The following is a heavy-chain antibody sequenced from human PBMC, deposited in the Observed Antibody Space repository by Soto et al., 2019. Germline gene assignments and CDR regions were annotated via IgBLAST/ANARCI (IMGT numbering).Heavy chain of an antibody. J-gene: IGHJ6*03. Sequence: SETLSLTCTVSGGSISSYYWSWIRQPPGKGLEWIGYIYYSGSTNYNPSLKSRVTISVDTSKNQFSLKLSSVTAADTAVYYCARASPGKIPRHYMDVWGKGTTVTVSS. V-gene: IGHV4-59*01. CDR2: IYYSGST. D-gene: IGHD3-10*01. CDR1: GGSISSYY. CDR3: ARASPGKIPRHYMDV.